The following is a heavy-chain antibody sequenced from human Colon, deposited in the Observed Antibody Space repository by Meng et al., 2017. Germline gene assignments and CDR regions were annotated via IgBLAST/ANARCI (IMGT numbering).Heavy chain of an antibody. V-gene: IGHV4-30-2*06. CDR3: ARGYRGSTYFAY. CDR2: IYDNGYT. Sequence: QLQLQESGSRLVKPSQTLSLTCAVSGDSGTTTLSSWSWIRQSPGKGLEWIGNIYDNGYTSYSPSLRSRVTISVDRSNNQFSLNLNSVTAADTAVYFCARGYRGSTYFAYWGQGILVTVSS. CDR1: GDSGTTTLSS. D-gene: IGHD3-16*01. J-gene: IGHJ4*02.